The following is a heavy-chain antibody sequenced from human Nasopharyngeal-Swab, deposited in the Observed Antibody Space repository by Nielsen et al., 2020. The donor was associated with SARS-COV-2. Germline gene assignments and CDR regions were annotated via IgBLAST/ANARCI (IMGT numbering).Heavy chain of an antibody. CDR3: AREGNCSGGSCYSYFDY. Sequence: WIRQPPGKGLEWIGYIYYSGISYYNPSLKSRVTISVDTSKNQFSLKLSSVTAADTAVYYCAREGNCSGGSCYSYFDYWGQGTLVTVSS. CDR2: IYYSGIS. J-gene: IGHJ4*02. D-gene: IGHD2-15*01. V-gene: IGHV4-30-4*01.